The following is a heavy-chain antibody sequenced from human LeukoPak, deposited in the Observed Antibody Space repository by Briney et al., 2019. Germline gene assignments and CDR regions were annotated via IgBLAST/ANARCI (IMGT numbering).Heavy chain of an antibody. CDR1: GFTFISYG. Sequence: GGSLRLSCAVSGFTFISYGMQWVRQAPGKGLAWDSRINTDGSSTTYADSVKGRFTISRDNAKNTLYLQMNSLRAEDTAVYYCARELPREVTLDYWGQGTLVTVSS. V-gene: IGHV3-74*01. D-gene: IGHD2-21*02. J-gene: IGHJ4*01. CDR3: ARELPREVTLDY. CDR2: INTDGSST.